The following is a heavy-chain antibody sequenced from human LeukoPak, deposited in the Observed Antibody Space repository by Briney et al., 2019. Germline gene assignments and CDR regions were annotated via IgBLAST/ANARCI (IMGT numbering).Heavy chain of an antibody. J-gene: IGHJ4*02. D-gene: IGHD6-19*01. V-gene: IGHV3-53*05. Sequence: GGSLRLSCAASGFTVGSTYMSWVRQAPGKGLEWVSAIYSGGSTYYADSVKGRFTISRDNSKNTLYLQMNSLRPEDTAVYYCAREAYGSGYPFPLYWGQGILVTVSS. CDR3: AREAYGSGYPFPLY. CDR2: IYSGGST. CDR1: GFTVGSTY.